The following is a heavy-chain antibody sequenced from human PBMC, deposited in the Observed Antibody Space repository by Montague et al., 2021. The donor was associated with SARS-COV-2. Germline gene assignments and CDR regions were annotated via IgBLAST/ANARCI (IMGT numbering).Heavy chain of an antibody. CDR3: ASEVRYYYDSSGPGAFDI. V-gene: IGHV4-59*01. CDR1: GGSISSYY. D-gene: IGHD3-22*01. J-gene: IGHJ3*02. CDR2: SYYSGST. Sequence: SETLSLTCTVSGGSISSYYWSWIRQPPGKGPELNGHSYYSGSTNYNPSLKSRVTISVDTSKNQFSLKLSSVTAAATAVDYCASEVRYYYDSSGPGAFDIWGQGTMVTVSS.